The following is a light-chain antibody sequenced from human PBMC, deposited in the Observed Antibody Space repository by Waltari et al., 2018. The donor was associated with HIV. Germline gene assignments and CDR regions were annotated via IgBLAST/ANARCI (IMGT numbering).Light chain of an antibody. CDR2: DPS. CDR1: TGAVTSGHY. Sequence: QAVVTQEPSLTVSPGGTVTLTCGSSTGAVTSGHYPYWFQQKPGQAPRTLIYDPSNKHSLTPARFSGSLLGGKAALTLSGAQPEDEAEYYCLLSYSGAWVFGGGTKLTVL. V-gene: IGLV7-46*01. CDR3: LLSYSGAWV. J-gene: IGLJ3*02.